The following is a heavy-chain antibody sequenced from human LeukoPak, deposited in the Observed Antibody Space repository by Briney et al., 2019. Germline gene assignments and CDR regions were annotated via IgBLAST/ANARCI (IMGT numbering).Heavy chain of an antibody. CDR1: GGSFSGYY. D-gene: IGHD3-22*01. J-gene: IGHJ6*02. V-gene: IGHV4-34*01. Sequence: SETLSLNCAVYGGSFSGYYWRWIRQPPGKGLEWIGEINHSGSTNYNPSLKSRVTISVDTSKNQFSLKLSSVTAADTAVYYCASDSSGYYYYYGMAVWGQGTTVTVSS. CDR2: INHSGST. CDR3: ASDSSGYYYYYGMAV.